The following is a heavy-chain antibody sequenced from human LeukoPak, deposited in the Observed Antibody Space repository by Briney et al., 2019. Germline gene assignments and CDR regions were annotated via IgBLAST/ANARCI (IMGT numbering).Heavy chain of an antibody. CDR3: TKNRGAVAATSDY. J-gene: IGHJ4*02. Sequence: GGSLRLSCAASGFTFRNYPMTWVRQTPGKGLEWVSTISAGGGTSYADSVQGRFVISRANSNNTVHLQMTSLRTDDTAVYYCTKNRGAVAATSDYWGQGTLVTVSS. V-gene: IGHV3-23*01. CDR2: ISAGGGT. D-gene: IGHD6-19*01. CDR1: GFTFRNYP.